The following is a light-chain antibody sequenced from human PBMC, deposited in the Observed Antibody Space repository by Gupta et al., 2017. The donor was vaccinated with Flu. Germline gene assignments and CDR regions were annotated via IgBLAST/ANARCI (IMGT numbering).Light chain of an antibody. J-gene: IGLJ2*01. Sequence: SYELTQPPSVSVSPGQTASLTCAGDKLGDKYACWYQQKPGQSPVLVIYQDSKRPSGFPERFSGSNSGNTATLTISGTQAMDEADYYCQAWDSSTAVFGGGTKLTVL. CDR2: QDS. CDR1: KLGDKY. CDR3: QAWDSSTAV. V-gene: IGLV3-1*01.